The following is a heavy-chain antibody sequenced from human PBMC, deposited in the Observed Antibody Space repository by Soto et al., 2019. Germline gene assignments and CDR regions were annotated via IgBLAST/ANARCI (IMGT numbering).Heavy chain of an antibody. V-gene: IGHV1-69*13. CDR3: ARDTTGFGSGSYYLISYYGMDV. CDR2: IIPIFGTA. CDR1: GGTFSSYA. J-gene: IGHJ6*02. D-gene: IGHD3-10*01. Sequence: SVKVSCKASGGTFSSYAISWVRQAPGQGLEWMGGIIPIFGTANYAQKFQGRVTITADESTSTAYMELSSLRSEDTAVYYCARDTTGFGSGSYYLISYYGMDVWGQGPRSPSP.